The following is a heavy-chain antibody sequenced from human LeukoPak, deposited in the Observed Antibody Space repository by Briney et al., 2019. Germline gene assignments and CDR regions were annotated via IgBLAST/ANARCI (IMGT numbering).Heavy chain of an antibody. CDR2: INTGNGNT. D-gene: IGHD5-18*01. Sequence: ASVKVSCKASGCIFTNYPIHWVRQAPGQRLEWMGWINTGNGNTKYSQKFEGRVTVTRDTSATAAYMELSSLRSEDTAVYYCARERAMADYWGQGTLVTVSS. CDR1: GCIFTNYP. J-gene: IGHJ4*02. V-gene: IGHV1-3*04. CDR3: ARERAMADY.